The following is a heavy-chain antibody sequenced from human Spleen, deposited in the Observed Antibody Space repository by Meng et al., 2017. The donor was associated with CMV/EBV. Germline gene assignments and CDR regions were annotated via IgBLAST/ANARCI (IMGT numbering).Heavy chain of an antibody. CDR3: ARPLAVTGTRVWFDP. CDR2: IFYTGTS. J-gene: IGHJ5*02. V-gene: IGHV4-39*07. Sequence: SETLSLTCTVSGGSITSSSHFWGWIRQPPGKGLEWFASIFYTGTSYYNPSLKSRVSISVDTSKNRFSLKLTSVTAADTAFYYCARPLAVTGTRVWFDPWGQGTLVTVSS. D-gene: IGHD6-19*01. CDR1: GGSITSSSHF.